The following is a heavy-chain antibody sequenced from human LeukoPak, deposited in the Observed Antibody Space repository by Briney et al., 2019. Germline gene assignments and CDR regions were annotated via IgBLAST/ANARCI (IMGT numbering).Heavy chain of an antibody. CDR2: IRSKAYGGTT. J-gene: IGHJ3*02. CDR3: TRAMVYAFDI. CDR1: GFTFSSYS. V-gene: IGHV3-49*04. Sequence: GGSLRLSCAASGFTFSSYSMNWVRQAPGKGLEWVGFIRSKAYGGTTEYAASVKGRFTISRDDSKSIAYLQINSLKTEDTAVYYCTRAMVYAFDIWGQGTMVTVSS. D-gene: IGHD3-10*01.